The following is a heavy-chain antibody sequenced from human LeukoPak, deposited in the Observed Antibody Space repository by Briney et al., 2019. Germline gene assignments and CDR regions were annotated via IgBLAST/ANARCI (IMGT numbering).Heavy chain of an antibody. Sequence: SETLSLTCTVSGGSINSGSYYWSWIRQPAGRGLEWIGRMYSSGSTNYNPSPKSRVTISGDTSKNQLSLKLSSVTAADSAVYYCARGYSSTSLGDYWGQGTLVTVSS. CDR1: GGSINSGSYY. CDR3: ARGYSSTSLGDY. CDR2: MYSSGST. D-gene: IGHD6-19*01. V-gene: IGHV4-61*02. J-gene: IGHJ4*02.